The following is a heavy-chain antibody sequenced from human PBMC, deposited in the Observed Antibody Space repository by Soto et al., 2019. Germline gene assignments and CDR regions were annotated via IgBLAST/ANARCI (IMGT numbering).Heavy chain of an antibody. D-gene: IGHD2-21*02. CDR1: GVSISTYR. J-gene: IGHJ5*01. Sequence: AETLALTCIVSGVSISTYRWGWIRQPAGKGLAWIGRMHTSGSTNYNLSLKSRVYMSGDTSKNHFSLTVSSVTAADTAVYYGARDEYGDADSYDSWGHGTLVTVSS. CDR2: MHTSGST. V-gene: IGHV4-4*07. CDR3: ARDEYGDADSYDS.